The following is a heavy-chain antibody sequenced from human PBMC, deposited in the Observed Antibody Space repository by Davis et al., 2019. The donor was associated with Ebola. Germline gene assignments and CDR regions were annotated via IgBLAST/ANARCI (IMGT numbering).Heavy chain of an antibody. Sequence: GESLKISCAASGFTFSSYGMHWVRQAPGKGLEWVAVISYDGSNKYYADSVKGRFTISRDNSKNTLYLQMNSLRAEDTAVYYCARGFKGSYYALNDAFDIWGQGTMVTVSS. CDR3: ARGFKGSYYALNDAFDI. CDR2: ISYDGSNK. V-gene: IGHV3-30*03. J-gene: IGHJ3*02. CDR1: GFTFSSYG. D-gene: IGHD1-26*01.